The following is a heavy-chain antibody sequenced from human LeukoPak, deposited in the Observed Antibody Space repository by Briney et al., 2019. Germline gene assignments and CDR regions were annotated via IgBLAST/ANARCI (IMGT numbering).Heavy chain of an antibody. CDR1: GFTFSSYG. CDR2: ISYDGSNK. V-gene: IGHV3-30*18. D-gene: IGHD2-15*01. J-gene: IGHJ3*02. Sequence: GRSLRLFCAASGFTFSSYGMHWVRQAPGKGLEWGVVISYDGSNKYYADSVKGRFTISRDNSKNTLYLQMNSLRAEDTAVYYCAKLGYCSGGSCSQNDAFDIWGQGTKGTVSS. CDR3: AKLGYCSGGSCSQNDAFDI.